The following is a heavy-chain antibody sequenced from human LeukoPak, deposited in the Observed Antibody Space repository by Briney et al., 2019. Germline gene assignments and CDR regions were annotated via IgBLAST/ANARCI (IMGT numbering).Heavy chain of an antibody. V-gene: IGHV4-59*08. Sequence: TSETLSLTCTVSGGSISSYYWSWIRQPPGKGLEWIGYIYYSGSTNYNPSLKSRVTISVDTSKNQFSLKLSSVTAADTAVYYCARRGVAAAGTFFDYWGQGTLVTVSS. D-gene: IGHD6-13*01. J-gene: IGHJ4*02. CDR3: ARRGVAAAGTFFDY. CDR2: IYYSGST. CDR1: GGSISSYY.